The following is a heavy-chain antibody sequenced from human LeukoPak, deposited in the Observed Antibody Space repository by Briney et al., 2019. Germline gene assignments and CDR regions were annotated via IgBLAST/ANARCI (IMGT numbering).Heavy chain of an antibody. CDR2: ISSSGSNI. CDR3: ARVWYSGSYPVDY. Sequence: GGSLRLSCAASGFIFSGYYMNWIRQAPGKGLEWVSYISSSGSNIYYADSVKGRFTISRDNAKNSLYLQMSSLRAEDTAVYYCARVWYSGSYPVDYWGQGTLITVSS. D-gene: IGHD1-26*01. J-gene: IGHJ4*02. V-gene: IGHV3-11*01. CDR1: GFIFSGYY.